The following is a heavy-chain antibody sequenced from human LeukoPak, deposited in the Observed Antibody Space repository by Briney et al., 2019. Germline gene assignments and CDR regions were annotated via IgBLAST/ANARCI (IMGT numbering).Heavy chain of an antibody. CDR3: ARSRFTIFGVVTTYYYYMDV. CDR1: GYSFTSYW. Sequence: PGESLKISCKGSGYSFTSYWIGWVRQMPGKGLGSMGIIYPGDSDTRYSPSFQGQVTISADKSISTAYLQWSSLKASDTAMYYCARSRFTIFGVVTTYYYYMDVWGKGTTVTVSS. CDR2: IYPGDSDT. D-gene: IGHD3-3*01. J-gene: IGHJ6*03. V-gene: IGHV5-51*01.